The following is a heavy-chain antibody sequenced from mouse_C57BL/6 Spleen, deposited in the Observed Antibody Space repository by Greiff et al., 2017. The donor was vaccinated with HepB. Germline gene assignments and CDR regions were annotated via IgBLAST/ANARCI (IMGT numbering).Heavy chain of an antibody. CDR1: GYAFSSSW. CDR3: STEPYFDY. CDR2: IYPGDGDT. J-gene: IGHJ2*01. Sequence: VQLQQSGPELVKPGASVKISCKASGYAFSSSWMNWVKQRPERGLEGMGGIYPGDGDTNYNGKFKGKATLTADKSSSTAYMQLSSLTSEDSAVYFCSTEPYFDYWGQGTTLTVSS. D-gene: IGHD1-1*01. V-gene: IGHV1-82*01.